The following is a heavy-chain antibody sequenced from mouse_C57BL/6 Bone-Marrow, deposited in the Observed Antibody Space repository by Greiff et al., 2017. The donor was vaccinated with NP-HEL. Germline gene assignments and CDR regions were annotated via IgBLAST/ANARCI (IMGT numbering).Heavy chain of an antibody. CDR1: GYTFTSYW. CDR2: IDPSDSYT. J-gene: IGHJ3*01. D-gene: IGHD2-3*01. Sequence: QVQLQQPGAELVRPGTSVKLSCKASGYTFTSYWMHWVKQRPGQGLEWIGVIDPSDSYTNYNQKFKGKATLTVDTSSSTAYMQLSSLTSEDSAVYYCAHDGYYGGFAYWGQGTLVTVSA. V-gene: IGHV1-59*01. CDR3: AHDGYYGGFAY.